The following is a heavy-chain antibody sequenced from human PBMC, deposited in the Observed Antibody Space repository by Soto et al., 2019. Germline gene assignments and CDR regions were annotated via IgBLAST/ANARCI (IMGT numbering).Heavy chain of an antibody. V-gene: IGHV3-15*07. Sequence: GGSLRLSCAASGFTFSNSWTNWVRQAPGKGLEWVGRIKSKTDGGTTDFAAPVKGRFAISRDDSKNMVYLQMNSLKTEDTGIYYFSSVSYNTVKVDLFYYRGHGTLVTVS. J-gene: IGHJ4*01. D-gene: IGHD3-22*01. CDR2: IKSKTDGGTT. CDR3: SSVSYNTVKVDLFYY. CDR1: GFTFSNSW.